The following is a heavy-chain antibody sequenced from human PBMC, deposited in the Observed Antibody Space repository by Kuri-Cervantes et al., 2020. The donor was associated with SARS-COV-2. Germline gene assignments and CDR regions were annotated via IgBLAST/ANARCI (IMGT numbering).Heavy chain of an antibody. J-gene: IGHJ4*02. D-gene: IGHD6-19*01. Sequence: GGSLRLSCAAFGFTFSSYAMSWVRQAPGKGLEWVSAISGSGGSTYYADSVKGRFTISRDNSKNTLYLQMNSLRAEDTAVYYCAKDRSSSSGWERYYFDYWGQGTLVTVSS. CDR1: GFTFSSYA. CDR2: ISGSGGST. V-gene: IGHV3-23*01. CDR3: AKDRSSSSGWERYYFDY.